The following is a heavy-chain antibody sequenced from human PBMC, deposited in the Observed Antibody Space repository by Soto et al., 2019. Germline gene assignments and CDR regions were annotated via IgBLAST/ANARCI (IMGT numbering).Heavy chain of an antibody. Sequence: QVQLVQSGAEVKKPGASVKVSCKASGYTFVSYYVQWVRQAPGQGLEWMGTIDPSGGSTTYAQNFQXXVTMTRDMSTTIVYMELSSLKSEDTAVYYCARDASPGYFDYWGQGTLVTVSS. V-gene: IGHV1-46*01. CDR3: ARDASPGYFDY. CDR2: IDPSGGST. J-gene: IGHJ4*02. CDR1: GYTFVSYY.